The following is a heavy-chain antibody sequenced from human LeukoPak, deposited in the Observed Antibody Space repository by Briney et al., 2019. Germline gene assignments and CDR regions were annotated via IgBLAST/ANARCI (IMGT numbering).Heavy chain of an antibody. CDR2: ISYDGNNK. J-gene: IGHJ4*02. CDR3: ARGGWPGPLDFDY. Sequence: GGSLRLSCAASGFTVSNNYMTWVRQAPGKGLEWVAIISYDGNNKYYAESVKGRFTISRDNSKNTLYLQMNSLRIEDTAVYYCARGGWPGPLDFDYWGQGTLVTVSS. D-gene: IGHD6-19*01. CDR1: GFTVSNNY. V-gene: IGHV3-30-3*01.